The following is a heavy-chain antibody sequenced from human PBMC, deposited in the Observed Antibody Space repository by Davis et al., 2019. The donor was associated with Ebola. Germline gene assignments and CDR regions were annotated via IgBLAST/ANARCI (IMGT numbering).Heavy chain of an antibody. J-gene: IGHJ4*02. CDR3: AKRAQSGYSITWYFDY. CDR2: ISYDGSNE. D-gene: IGHD6-13*01. CDR1: GFSFRSYG. Sequence: GGSLRLSCVASGFSFRSYGMHWVRQTPGKGLEWVAVISYDGSNEYADSVKGRFTISRDNSKNTLYLQMNSLRAEDTAVYFCAKRAQSGYSITWYFDYWGLGTLVTVSS. V-gene: IGHV3-30*18.